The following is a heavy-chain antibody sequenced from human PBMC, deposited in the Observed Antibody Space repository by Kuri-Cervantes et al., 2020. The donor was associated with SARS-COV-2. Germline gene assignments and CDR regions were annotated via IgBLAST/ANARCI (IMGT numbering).Heavy chain of an antibody. CDR2: ISWDGGST. J-gene: IGHJ5*02. D-gene: IGHD6-19*01. V-gene: IGHV3-43D*03. CDR1: GFTFDDYA. Sequence: GGSLRLSCAASGFTFDDYAMHWVRQAPGKGLEWVSLISWDGGSTYYADSVKGRFTISRDNSKNTLYLQMSSLRAEDTAVYYCAKVINSGSWFDPWGQGTLVTVSS. CDR3: AKVINSGSWFDP.